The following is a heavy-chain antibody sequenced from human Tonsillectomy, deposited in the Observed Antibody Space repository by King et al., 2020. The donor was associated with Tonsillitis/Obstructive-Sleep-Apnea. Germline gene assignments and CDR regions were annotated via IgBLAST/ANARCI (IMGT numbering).Heavy chain of an antibody. J-gene: IGHJ6*02. CDR2: TYYIGST. V-gene: IGHV4-31*03. CDR3: ARSNYYGAGTNYYFNHGVAV. Sequence: VQLQESGPGLVKPSQTLSLTCTVSGGSVRTGGYYWSWIRQHPGKGLEWIGYTYYIGSTYYNPSLKSRATISFDTSQNQGSLRLSSVPAADTAIYYCARSNYYGAGTNYYFNHGVAVWGQGTTVTVSS. CDR1: GGSVRTGGYY. D-gene: IGHD3-10*01.